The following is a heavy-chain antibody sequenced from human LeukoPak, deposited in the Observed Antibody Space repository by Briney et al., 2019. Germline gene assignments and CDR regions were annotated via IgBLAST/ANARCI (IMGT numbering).Heavy chain of an antibody. CDR3: ASPPHYYDSSGYFGY. D-gene: IGHD3-22*01. V-gene: IGHV3-7*01. Sequence: GGSLRLSCAASGFTLSSYWMSWVRQAPGKGLEWVANIKQDGSEKYYVDSVKGRFTISRDNAKNSLYLQMNSLRAEDTAVYYCASPPHYYDSSGYFGYWGQGTLVTVSS. J-gene: IGHJ4*02. CDR2: IKQDGSEK. CDR1: GFTLSSYW.